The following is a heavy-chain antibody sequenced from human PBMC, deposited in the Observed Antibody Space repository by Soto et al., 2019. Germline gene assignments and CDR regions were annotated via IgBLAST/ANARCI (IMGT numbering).Heavy chain of an antibody. D-gene: IGHD3-10*01. Sequence: QVQLQESGPGLVKPSETLSLTCTVSGVSITSHYWTWIRQPPGKGLEWIGNIHYSGSTNYTPSLKGRVIISVDTSENQSPLKLSSVTTADTAVYYCTVGSAGHPFDYWGQGALVTVSS. J-gene: IGHJ4*02. CDR3: TVGSAGHPFDY. V-gene: IGHV4-59*11. CDR1: GVSITSHY. CDR2: IHYSGST.